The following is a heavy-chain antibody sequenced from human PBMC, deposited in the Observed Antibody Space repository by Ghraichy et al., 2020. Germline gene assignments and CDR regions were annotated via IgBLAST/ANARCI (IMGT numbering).Heavy chain of an antibody. CDR1: GFTFSSYA. Sequence: GGSLRLSCAASGFTFSSYAMSWVRQAPGKGLEWVSGISGSDGNTYYADSVKGRFTISRDNSKNTLYLQMNSLRAEDTAVYYCAKDVKLVRPLYYFDYWGQGTLVTVSS. V-gene: IGHV3-23*01. J-gene: IGHJ4*02. D-gene: IGHD3-10*01. CDR2: ISGSDGNT. CDR3: AKDVKLVRPLYYFDY.